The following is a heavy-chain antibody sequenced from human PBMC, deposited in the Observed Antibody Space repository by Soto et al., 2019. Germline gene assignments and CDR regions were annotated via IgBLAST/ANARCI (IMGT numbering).Heavy chain of an antibody. J-gene: IGHJ4*02. Sequence: GGSLRLSSAASGFSFCSYVISWFCQDTGKGLEWVSAISGSGGSTYYADSVKGRFTISRDNSKNTLYLQMNSLRAEDTAVYYCAKTLPHYSDSSGYFGYWGEGTLVSVSS. CDR1: GFSFCSYV. CDR2: ISGSGGST. V-gene: IGHV3-23*01. D-gene: IGHD3-22*01. CDR3: AKTLPHYSDSSGYFGY.